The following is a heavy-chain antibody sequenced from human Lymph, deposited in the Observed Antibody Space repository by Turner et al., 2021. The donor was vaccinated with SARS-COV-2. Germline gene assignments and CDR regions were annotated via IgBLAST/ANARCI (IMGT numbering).Heavy chain of an antibody. CDR2: ISISSSTI. Sequence: EVQLVESGGGLVQPGGSLRLSCAASGFTFSSYSMNWVRQAPGKGLEWVSYISISSSTIYYADSVKGRFTNSRDNAKNSLYLQMNSLRDEDTAVYYCARDRGGYGAYYYGMDVWGQGTTVTVSS. CDR1: GFTFSSYS. V-gene: IGHV3-48*02. CDR3: ARDRGGYGAYYYGMDV. D-gene: IGHD2-15*01. J-gene: IGHJ6*02.